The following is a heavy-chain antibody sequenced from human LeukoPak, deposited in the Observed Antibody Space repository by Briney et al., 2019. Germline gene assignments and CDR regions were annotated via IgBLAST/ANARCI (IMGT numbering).Heavy chain of an antibody. D-gene: IGHD6-13*01. CDR3: AKGTSSWHEFDY. Sequence: GGSLRLSCAASGFTFDDYAMHWVRQAPGKGLEWVSLITWDAGSTYYADPVKGRFTISRDNSKNSLYLQMNSLRPEDTALYYCAKGTSSWHEFDYWGQGTLVTVSS. CDR2: ITWDAGST. CDR1: GFTFDDYA. J-gene: IGHJ4*02. V-gene: IGHV3-43D*03.